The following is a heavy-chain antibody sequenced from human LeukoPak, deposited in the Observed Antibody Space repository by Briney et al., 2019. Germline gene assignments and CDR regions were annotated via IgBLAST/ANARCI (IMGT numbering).Heavy chain of an antibody. D-gene: IGHD3-10*01. Sequence: SETLSLTCAVSGGSISSGGYSWRWIRQPPGTGLEWIGYIYHSGSTYYNPSLKSRVTISVDRSKNQFSLKLSSVTAADTAVYYCARVVRSRAFFDYWGQGTLVTVSS. J-gene: IGHJ4*02. CDR1: GGSISSGGYS. CDR2: IYHSGST. CDR3: ARVVRSRAFFDY. V-gene: IGHV4-30-2*01.